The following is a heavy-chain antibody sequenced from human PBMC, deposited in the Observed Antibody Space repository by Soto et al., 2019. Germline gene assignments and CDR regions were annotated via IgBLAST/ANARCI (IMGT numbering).Heavy chain of an antibody. CDR1: GGSISSGDYS. J-gene: IGHJ5*01. V-gene: IGHV4-30-2*01. CDR2: IYHSGST. D-gene: IGHD3-22*01. Sequence: LSLTCSVSGGSISSGDYSWSWIRQPPGKGLEWIGYIYHSGSTYYNPSLKSRVTISVDRSKNQFSLKLSSVTAADTAVYYCARVQIDYYDSSGFSPWFDPWAKEPWSPSPQ. CDR3: ARVQIDYYDSSGFSPWFDP.